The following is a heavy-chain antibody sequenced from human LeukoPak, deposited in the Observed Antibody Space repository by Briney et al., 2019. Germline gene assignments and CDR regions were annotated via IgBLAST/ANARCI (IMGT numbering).Heavy chain of an antibody. V-gene: IGHV3-30*02. J-gene: IGHJ5*02. CDR2: IRNDGRSK. CDR3: ARDLESTGTQGWFDP. CDR1: GFTFSNYD. D-gene: IGHD1-1*01. Sequence: GGSLRLSCAASGFTFSNYDMHWVRQAPGKGLEWVAFIRNDGRSKYYADSVKGRFTISTDNSKNTMYLQMNSLRAEDTALYYCARDLESTGTQGWFDPWGQGTLVTVSS.